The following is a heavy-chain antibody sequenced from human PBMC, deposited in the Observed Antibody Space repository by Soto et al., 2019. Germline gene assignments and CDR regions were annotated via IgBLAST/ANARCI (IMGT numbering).Heavy chain of an antibody. CDR2: ISYDGSNK. CDR3: AKDLPLGGMDV. J-gene: IGHJ6*02. CDR1: GFTFSSYA. Sequence: PGGSLRLSCAASGFTFSSYAMHWVRQAPGKGLEWVAVISYDGSNKYYADSVKGRFAVSRDNSKNTLYLQMNSLRAEDTAVYYCAKDLPLGGMDVWGQGTTVTVSS. V-gene: IGHV3-30*18.